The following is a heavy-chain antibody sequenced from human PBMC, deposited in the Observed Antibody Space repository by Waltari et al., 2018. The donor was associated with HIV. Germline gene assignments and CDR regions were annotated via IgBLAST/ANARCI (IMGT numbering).Heavy chain of an antibody. Sequence: QLLLLESGPPLVKPSETLSLTCTVSGRSIRDSPYSWAWIRPFPGKGLEWLGSIYDSGSVYYKSVLKSRLTIDVDTSINQFSLTLRSVSAADEAVYYCATPGSDSEGAWAFHFWGQGTRVTVS. CDR2: IYDSGSV. J-gene: IGHJ3*01. V-gene: IGHV4-39*01. D-gene: IGHD2-21*02. CDR3: ATPGSDSEGAWAFHF. CDR1: GRSIRDSPYS.